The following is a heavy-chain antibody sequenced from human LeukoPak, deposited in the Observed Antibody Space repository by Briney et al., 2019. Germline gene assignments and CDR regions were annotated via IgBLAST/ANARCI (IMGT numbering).Heavy chain of an antibody. CDR2: IKEDGSEE. CDR3: AREDYGSGSDYYGMDV. CDR1: GFTFSSYW. J-gene: IGHJ6*02. D-gene: IGHD3-10*01. V-gene: IGHV3-7*01. Sequence: GGSLRLSCAASGFTFSSYWMSWVRQAPGKGLEWVANIKEDGSEEHYVDSVKGRFTISRDNAKKSLFLQMNSLRAEDTAVCYCAREDYGSGSDYYGMDVWGQGTTVTVSS.